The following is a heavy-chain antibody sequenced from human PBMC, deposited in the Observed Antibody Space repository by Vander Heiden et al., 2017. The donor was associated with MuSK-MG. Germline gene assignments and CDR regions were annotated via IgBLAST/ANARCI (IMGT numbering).Heavy chain of an antibody. Sequence: QVQLQQWGAELLKPSETLSLTCAVYGGSFSGYYWSWIRQPPGKGLEWIGEINHSGSTNYNPSLKSRVTISVDTSKNQFSLKLSSVTAAETAVYYCARGRASDYGGNSYFDYWGQGTLVTVSS. CDR3: ARGRASDYGGNSYFDY. CDR2: INHSGST. V-gene: IGHV4-34*01. CDR1: GGSFSGYY. J-gene: IGHJ4*02. D-gene: IGHD4-17*01.